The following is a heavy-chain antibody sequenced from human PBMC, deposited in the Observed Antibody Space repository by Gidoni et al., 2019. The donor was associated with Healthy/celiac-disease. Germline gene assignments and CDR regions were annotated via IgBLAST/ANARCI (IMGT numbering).Heavy chain of an antibody. J-gene: IGHJ4*02. CDR2: ISGSGSGT. CDR1: GFTFNNYP. Sequence: EVQLLESGGGLVQPGGSLRLSCAAAGFTFNNYPMTRVRQAPGTGLEWVSAISGSGSGTYYADSVKGRFTISRLNSKNTLYLQMSSLRAEDTAVYYCATMTDDEGADYWGQGTLVTVSS. V-gene: IGHV3-23*01. CDR3: ATMTDDEGADY. D-gene: IGHD3-16*01.